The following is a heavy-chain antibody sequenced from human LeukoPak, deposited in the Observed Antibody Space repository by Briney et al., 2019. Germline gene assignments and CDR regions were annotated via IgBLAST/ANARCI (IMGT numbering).Heavy chain of an antibody. CDR2: IYYSGST. V-gene: IGHV4-39*07. CDR1: GGSISSSCYY. Sequence: SETLSLTCTVSGGSISSSCYYWGWIRQPPGKGLEWIGSIYYSGSTYYNPSLKSRVTISVDTSKNQFSLKLSSVTAADTAVYYCAREGYSNYGYYYYMDVWGKGTTVTVSS. J-gene: IGHJ6*03. CDR3: AREGYSNYGYYYYMDV. D-gene: IGHD4-11*01.